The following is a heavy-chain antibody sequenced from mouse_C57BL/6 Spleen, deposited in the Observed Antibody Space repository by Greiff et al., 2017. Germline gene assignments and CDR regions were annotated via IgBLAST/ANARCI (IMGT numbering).Heavy chain of an antibody. J-gene: IGHJ2*01. V-gene: IGHV1-81*01. CDR2: IYPRSGNP. CDR1: GYTFTSYG. Sequence: VQLQQSGAELARPGASVKLSCKASGYTFTSYGISWVKQRTGQGLEWIGGIYPRSGNPYYNEKFKGKATLTADKSSSTAHMELRSRTSEDAAVDFCAREGFLYYFDYWGQGTTLTVSS. CDR3: AREGFLYYFDY.